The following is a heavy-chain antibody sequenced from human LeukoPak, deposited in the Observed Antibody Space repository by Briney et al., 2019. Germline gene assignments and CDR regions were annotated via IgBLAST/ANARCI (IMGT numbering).Heavy chain of an antibody. CDR1: GYTFTSYY. Sequence: ASVKVSCKASGYTFTSYYMHWVRQAPGQGLEWMGIINPSGGSTSYAQKFQGRVTMTRDTSTSTVYMELSSLRSEDTAVYYCARLNYDSSGYYTYYFGYWGQGTLVTVSS. CDR2: INPSGGST. V-gene: IGHV1-46*01. D-gene: IGHD3-22*01. CDR3: ARLNYDSSGYYTYYFGY. J-gene: IGHJ4*02.